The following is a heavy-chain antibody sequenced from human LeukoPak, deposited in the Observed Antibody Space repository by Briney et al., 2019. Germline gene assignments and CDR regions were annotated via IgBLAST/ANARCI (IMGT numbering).Heavy chain of an antibody. CDR3: AKGRPWYGDAQGYFDY. Sequence: GGSLRLSCAASGFTFSSYGMHWVRQAPGKGLEWVAVISYDGSNKYYADSVKGRFTISRDNSKNTLYLQMNSLRAEDTAVYYCAKGRPWYGDAQGYFDYWGQGALVTVSS. V-gene: IGHV3-30*18. J-gene: IGHJ4*02. D-gene: IGHD4-17*01. CDR1: GFTFSSYG. CDR2: ISYDGSNK.